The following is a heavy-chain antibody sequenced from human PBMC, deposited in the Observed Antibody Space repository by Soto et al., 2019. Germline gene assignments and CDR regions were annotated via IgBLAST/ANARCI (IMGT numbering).Heavy chain of an antibody. CDR3: ARDRSGSDDTWFDP. CDR2: ISSSGNTI. J-gene: IGHJ5*02. Sequence: EEQLVESGGGLVQPGGSLRLSCVASGFTFSSYEMNLIRQAPGRGLAWVSYISSSGNTIYYADSVKGRFTISRDKAKNSLYLQMNSLRAEDTGLYHCARDRSGSDDTWFDPWGQGTLVTVSS. CDR1: GFTFSSYE. D-gene: IGHD1-26*01. V-gene: IGHV3-48*03.